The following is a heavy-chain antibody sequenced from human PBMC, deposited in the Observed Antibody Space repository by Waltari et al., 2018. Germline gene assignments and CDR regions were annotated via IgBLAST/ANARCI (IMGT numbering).Heavy chain of an antibody. D-gene: IGHD1-1*01. V-gene: IGHV3-23*01. J-gene: IGHJ2*01. CDR1: GFTFSSYA. CDR3: AKGVDGCPTGYFDL. CDR2: MLGWGGRT. Sequence: EVQLLVSGGGLVQPGGSLRRPCEASGFTFSSYAMSWVRQASGKGRESVAPMLGWGGRTTHATSVKCRFTISRDNSKNTLYLQMNSLSAEDTAVYYCAKGVDGCPTGYFDLCGRSTLGTVSS.